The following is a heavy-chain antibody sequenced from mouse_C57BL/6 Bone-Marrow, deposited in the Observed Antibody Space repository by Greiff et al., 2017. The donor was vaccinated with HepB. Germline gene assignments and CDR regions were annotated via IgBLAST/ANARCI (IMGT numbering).Heavy chain of an antibody. J-gene: IGHJ3*01. V-gene: IGHV1-53*01. CDR1: GYTFTSYW. CDR2: INPSNGGT. Sequence: VQLQQSGTELVKPGASVKLSCKASGYTFTSYWMHWVKQRPGQGLEWIGNINPSNGGTNYNEKFKSKATLTVDKSSSTAYMQLSSLTSEDSAVYYCAGDYYGSSYRFAYWGQGTLVTVSA. CDR3: AGDYYGSSYRFAY. D-gene: IGHD1-1*01.